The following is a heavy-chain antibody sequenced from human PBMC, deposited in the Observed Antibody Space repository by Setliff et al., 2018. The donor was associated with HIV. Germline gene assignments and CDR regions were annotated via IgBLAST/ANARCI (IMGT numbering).Heavy chain of an antibody. CDR1: GDSVRSSRYY. Sequence: PSETLSLTCTVSGDSVRSSRYYWSWIRQPAGMGLEWIGRFDSSGGTDYNPSLKSRVTISKDTSKNQLSLKLTSVTAADTAVYFCGGDYAGSGRPFDYWGQGTLVTVSS. CDR2: FDSSGGT. V-gene: IGHV4-61*02. J-gene: IGHJ4*02. D-gene: IGHD6-19*01. CDR3: GGDYAGSGRPFDY.